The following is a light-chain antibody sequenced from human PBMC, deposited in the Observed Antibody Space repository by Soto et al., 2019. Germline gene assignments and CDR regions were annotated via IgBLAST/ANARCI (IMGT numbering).Light chain of an antibody. CDR3: QQFGTSPPQT. V-gene: IGKV3-20*01. J-gene: IGKJ2*01. Sequence: VLTQSPDTLSLSPGERATLSCRASERVSNSYLAWYQQKFGEAPRLLLSATSKRAAGIADRFSGSRSGTDFALTISRVEPEDFGVYYCQQFGTSPPQTFGQGTKLEI. CDR2: ATS. CDR1: ERVSNSY.